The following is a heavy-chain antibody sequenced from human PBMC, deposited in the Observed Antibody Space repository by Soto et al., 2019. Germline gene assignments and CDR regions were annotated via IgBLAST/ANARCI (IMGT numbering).Heavy chain of an antibody. D-gene: IGHD2-15*01. Sequence: QITLKESGPTLVKPTQTLTLTCTFSGFSLSTSGVGVGWIRQSPGKALEWLALIYWDDDKRYSPSLKSRLTITKDTSKNQVVLTMTNMDPVDTATYYCAAAPYCSGGSCPGAYYYGMDVWGQGTTVTLSS. V-gene: IGHV2-5*02. CDR3: AAAPYCSGGSCPGAYYYGMDV. J-gene: IGHJ6*02. CDR2: IYWDDDK. CDR1: GFSLSTSGVG.